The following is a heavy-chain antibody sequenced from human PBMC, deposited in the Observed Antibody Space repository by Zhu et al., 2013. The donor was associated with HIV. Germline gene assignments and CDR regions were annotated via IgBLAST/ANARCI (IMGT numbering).Heavy chain of an antibody. V-gene: IGHV1-18*01. CDR1: GYTFSDYG. CDR3: AREDKALATDERWWFDP. CDR2: ISGYTGNT. J-gene: IGHJ5*02. Sequence: QVQVAQSGAEVKKPGASVKVSCKASGYTFSDYGITWVRQAPGQGLEWVAWISGYTGNTASAQRFQGRVTMTTDTSTSTAYVELRSLRSDDTAVYYCAREDKALATDERWWFDPWGQGTLVTVSS. D-gene: IGHD5-12*01.